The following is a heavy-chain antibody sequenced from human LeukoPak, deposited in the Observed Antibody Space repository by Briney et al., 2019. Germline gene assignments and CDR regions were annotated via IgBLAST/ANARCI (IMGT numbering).Heavy chain of an antibody. V-gene: IGHV3-7*03. Sequence: GGSLRLSCAASGFMFSSNWMSWVRLAPGKGLEWVANIKEDGTETYYVDSVKGRFTISRDNAKNSLYLQMNSLRVEDTAVYYCAKGSYYDSSGYYYFDYWGQGTLVTVSS. J-gene: IGHJ4*02. D-gene: IGHD3-22*01. CDR3: AKGSYYDSSGYYYFDY. CDR2: IKEDGTET. CDR1: GFMFSSNW.